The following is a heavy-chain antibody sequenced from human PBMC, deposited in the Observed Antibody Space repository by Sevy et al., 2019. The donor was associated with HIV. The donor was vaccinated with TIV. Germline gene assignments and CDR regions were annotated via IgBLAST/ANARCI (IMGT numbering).Heavy chain of an antibody. J-gene: IGHJ5*02. D-gene: IGHD1-26*01. V-gene: IGHV3-7*01. Sequence: GGSLRPSCAASGFTFSNSRMTWVRQAPGKGLEWVASINEDGREKFYVDSVKGRFTISRDNAKNSLYLQMNSLRVEDSAVYYCARWDFSPWFDPWGQGTLVTVSS. CDR1: GFTFSNSR. CDR2: INEDGREK. CDR3: ARWDFSPWFDP.